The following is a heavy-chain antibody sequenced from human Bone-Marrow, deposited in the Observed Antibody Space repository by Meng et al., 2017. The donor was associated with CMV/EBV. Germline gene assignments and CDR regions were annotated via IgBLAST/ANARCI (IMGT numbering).Heavy chain of an antibody. CDR3: ARGYIAARDNWFDP. D-gene: IGHD6-6*01. J-gene: IGHJ5*02. V-gene: IGHV4-34*01. Sequence: SETLSLTCAVYGGSFSGYYWSWIRQPPGKGLEWIGEINHSGSTNYNPSLKSRVTISVDTSKNQFSLKLSSVTAADTAVYYCARGYIAARDNWFDPWGQGTLVTDSS. CDR1: GGSFSGYY. CDR2: INHSGST.